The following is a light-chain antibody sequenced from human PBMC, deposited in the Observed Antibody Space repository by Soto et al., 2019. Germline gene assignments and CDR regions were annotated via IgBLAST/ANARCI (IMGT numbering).Light chain of an antibody. CDR3: QQYSNWPSIT. CDR2: GAS. Sequence: IVDTRCPATMSESPGARAPSSCRASQSVISNLAWYQQKPGQAPRLLIYGASTRATGIPARFSGSGSGTEFTLSISSLQSEEFAVYYCQQYSNWPSITFGQGTRLEIK. V-gene: IGKV3-15*01. J-gene: IGKJ5*01. CDR1: QSVISN.